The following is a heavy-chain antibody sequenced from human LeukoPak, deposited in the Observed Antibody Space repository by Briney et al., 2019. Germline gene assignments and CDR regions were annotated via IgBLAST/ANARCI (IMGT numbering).Heavy chain of an antibody. D-gene: IGHD6-13*01. CDR2: ISAYNGNT. CDR3: ARYSSSWYSNWFDP. V-gene: IGHV1-18*01. CDR1: GYTFTSYG. Sequence: ASVKVSCKASGYTFTSYGISWVRQAPGQGLEWMGWISAYNGNTNYAQKLQGRVTMTTDISTSTAYMELRSLRSDDTAVYYCARYSSSWYSNWFDPWGQGTLVTVSS. J-gene: IGHJ5*02.